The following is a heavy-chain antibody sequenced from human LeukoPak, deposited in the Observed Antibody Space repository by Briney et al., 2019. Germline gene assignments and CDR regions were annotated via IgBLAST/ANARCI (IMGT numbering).Heavy chain of an antibody. CDR3: AKDGGYYGSGSPGGGAFDI. J-gene: IGHJ3*02. V-gene: IGHV4-4*07. CDR1: GGSINSY. CDR2: ISGSGTI. D-gene: IGHD3-10*01. Sequence: PSETLSLTCIVSGGSINSYWSWIRQPAGKGLEWIGRISGSGTITYNPALQSRLTISIDTSKNQFSLKLMSVTAADTAVYYCAKDGGYYGSGSPGGGAFDIWGQGTMVTVSS.